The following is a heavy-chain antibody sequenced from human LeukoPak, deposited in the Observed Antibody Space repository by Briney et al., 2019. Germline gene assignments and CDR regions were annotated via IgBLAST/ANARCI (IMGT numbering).Heavy chain of an antibody. Sequence: SETLSLTCTVSGDSISSGGYYWSWIRQPPGKGLEWIGYIYYSGSTYYNPSLKSRVTISVDTSKNQFSLKLSSVTAADTAVYYCARYYDSSGLTGNWFDPWGQGTLVTVSS. CDR2: IYYSGST. V-gene: IGHV4-30-4*01. J-gene: IGHJ5*02. CDR3: ARYYDSSGLTGNWFDP. D-gene: IGHD3-22*01. CDR1: GDSISSGGYY.